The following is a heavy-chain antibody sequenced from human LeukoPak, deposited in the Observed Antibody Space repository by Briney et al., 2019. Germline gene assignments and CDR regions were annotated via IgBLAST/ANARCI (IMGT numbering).Heavy chain of an antibody. CDR3: ARAIHPVRGILVDY. Sequence: SETLSLTCTVSGGSISSYYWSWIRQPPGKGLEWIGYISYSGSTNYNPSLRSRVTISVDTSKNQFSLKLSSVTAADTAVYYCARAIHPVRGILVDYWGQGTLVTVSS. CDR2: ISYSGST. J-gene: IGHJ4*02. V-gene: IGHV4-59*01. D-gene: IGHD3-10*01. CDR1: GGSISSYY.